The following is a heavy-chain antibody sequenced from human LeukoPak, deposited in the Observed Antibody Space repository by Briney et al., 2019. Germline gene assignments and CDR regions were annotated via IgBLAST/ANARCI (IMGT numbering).Heavy chain of an antibody. V-gene: IGHV1-2*02. Sequence: ASVKVSCKASGYTFTGYYMHWVRQAPGQGLEWMGWINPNSGGTNYAQKFQGRVTMTRDTSISTAYMELSRLRSDDTAVYYCARGSGARGAVLWFDPWGQGTLVTVSS. J-gene: IGHJ5*02. D-gene: IGHD2/OR15-2a*01. CDR1: GYTFTGYY. CDR2: INPNSGGT. CDR3: ARGSGARGAVLWFDP.